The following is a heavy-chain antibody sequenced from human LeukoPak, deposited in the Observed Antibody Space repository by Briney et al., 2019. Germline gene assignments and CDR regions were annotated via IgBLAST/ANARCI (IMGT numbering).Heavy chain of an antibody. D-gene: IGHD3-9*01. V-gene: IGHV1-58*02. Sequence: SVKVSCKASGFTFTSSAMQWVRQARGQRLEWIGWIVVGSGNTNYAQKFQERVTITRDMSTSTAYMELSSLRSEDTAVYYCARGLNEYYDILTGYWGQGTLVTVSS. CDR3: ARGLNEYYDILTGY. CDR2: IVVGSGNT. J-gene: IGHJ4*02. CDR1: GFTFTSSA.